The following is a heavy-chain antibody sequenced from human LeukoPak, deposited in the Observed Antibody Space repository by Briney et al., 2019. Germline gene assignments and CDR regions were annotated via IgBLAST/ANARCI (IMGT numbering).Heavy chain of an antibody. Sequence: PGGCLRLSCAACGFTFGDYDMQGVRHARGKGREGGSGISWNSGSIGYADSVKCRFTISRDNAKNSLYLQMNSLRAEDTALYYCAKDMYDYCSSTSCGSPYYYGMDVWGQGTTVTVSS. V-gene: IGHV3-9*01. CDR1: GFTFGDYD. J-gene: IGHJ6*02. D-gene: IGHD2-2*01. CDR3: AKDMYDYCSSTSCGSPYYYGMDV. CDR2: ISWNSGSI.